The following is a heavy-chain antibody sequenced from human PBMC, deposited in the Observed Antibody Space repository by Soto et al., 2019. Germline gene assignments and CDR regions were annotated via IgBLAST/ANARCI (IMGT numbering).Heavy chain of an antibody. CDR2: IIPIFGTA. V-gene: IGHV1-69*01. CDR1: GGTFSSYA. CDR3: ARVGDYYDSSGSPFDY. Sequence: QVQLVQSGAEVKKPGSSVKVSCKASGGTFSSYAISWVRQAPGQGLEWMGGIIPIFGTANYAQKFQGRVTITADESTSTAYMELSSLRSEDTAVHYCARVGDYYDSSGSPFDYWGQGTLVTVSS. J-gene: IGHJ4*02. D-gene: IGHD3-22*01.